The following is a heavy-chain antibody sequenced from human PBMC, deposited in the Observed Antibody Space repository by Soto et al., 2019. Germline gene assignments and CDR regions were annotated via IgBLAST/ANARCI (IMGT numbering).Heavy chain of an antibody. D-gene: IGHD5-12*01. J-gene: IGHJ5*02. Sequence: QVQLQQWGAGLLKPSETLSLTCAVYGGSFSGYHWSWIRQPPGKGLEWIGEINHSGSTNYNPSLKSRVTISVDTSKNQFSLKLSSVTAADTAVYYCARGGYSGYATWGQGTLVTVSS. CDR1: GGSFSGYH. CDR2: INHSGST. CDR3: ARGGYSGYAT. V-gene: IGHV4-34*01.